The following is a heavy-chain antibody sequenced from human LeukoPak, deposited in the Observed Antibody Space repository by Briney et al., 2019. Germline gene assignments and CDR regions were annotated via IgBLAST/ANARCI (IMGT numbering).Heavy chain of an antibody. CDR3: ARLETVAGPYYFDY. J-gene: IGHJ4*02. CDR1: GYSFTSHW. V-gene: IGHV5-51*01. D-gene: IGHD6-19*01. Sequence: GESLQISCKGSGYSFTSHWIGWVRQMPGKGLEWMGIIYPGDSDTRYSPSSQGQVTISADKSISTTSLRWSSLKASDTAMYYCARLETVAGPYYFDYWGQGTLVTVSS. CDR2: IYPGDSDT.